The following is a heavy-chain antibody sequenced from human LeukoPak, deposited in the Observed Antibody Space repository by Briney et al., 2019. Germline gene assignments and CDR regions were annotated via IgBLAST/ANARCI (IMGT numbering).Heavy chain of an antibody. CDR3: ASVNRTMVRGVIGVYYYYYMDV. V-gene: IGHV3-23*01. Sequence: GGSLRLSCAASGFPLSSYAMSWVRQGPGKGLEWVAATSSSDPGTYHADSVRGRFTISRDNSKNTLYLQMNSLRAEDTAVYYCASVNRTMVRGVIGVYYYYYMDVWGKGTTVTVSS. CDR1: GFPLSSYA. J-gene: IGHJ6*03. D-gene: IGHD3-10*01. CDR2: TSSSDPGT.